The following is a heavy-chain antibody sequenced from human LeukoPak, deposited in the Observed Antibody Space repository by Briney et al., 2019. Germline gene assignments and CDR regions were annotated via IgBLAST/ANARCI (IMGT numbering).Heavy chain of an antibody. CDR3: AKDHSSSWYNPLYYYGMDV. CDR1: GFTFSSYW. Sequence: GGSLRLSCAASGFTFSSYWMSWVRQAPGKGLEWVANIKQDGSEKYYVDSVKGRFTISRDNAKNSLYLQMNSLRAEDTDVYYCAKDHSSSWYNPLYYYGMDVWGQGTTVTVSS. CDR2: IKQDGSEK. V-gene: IGHV3-7*03. D-gene: IGHD6-13*01. J-gene: IGHJ6*02.